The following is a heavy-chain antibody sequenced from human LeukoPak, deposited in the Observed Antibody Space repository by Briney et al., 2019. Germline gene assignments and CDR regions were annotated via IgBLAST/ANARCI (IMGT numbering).Heavy chain of an antibody. CDR3: ARDNCCSGGSCCPVGYYSYGMDV. V-gene: IGHV1-18*01. Sequence: GASVKVSCKASGYTFTSYGISWVRQAPGQGLVWMGWISAYNGNTNYAQKLQGRVTMTTDTSTSTAYMELRSLRSDDTAVYYCARDNCCSGGSCCPVGYYSYGMDVWGQGTTVTVSS. CDR2: ISAYNGNT. J-gene: IGHJ6*02. CDR1: GYTFTSYG. D-gene: IGHD2-15*01.